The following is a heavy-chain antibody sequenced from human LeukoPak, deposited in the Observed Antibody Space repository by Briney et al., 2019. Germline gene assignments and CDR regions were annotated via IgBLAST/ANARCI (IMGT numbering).Heavy chain of an antibody. D-gene: IGHD2-2*01. J-gene: IGHJ6*04. Sequence: ASVKVSCKASGYTFTGYYMHWVRQAPGQGLEWMGWINPNNGGTNYAQKFQGWVTMTRDTSISTAYMELSRLRSDDTAVYYCARALGYCSSTSCPAYGMDVWGKGTTVTVSS. CDR2: INPNNGGT. V-gene: IGHV1-2*04. CDR1: GYTFTGYY. CDR3: ARALGYCSSTSCPAYGMDV.